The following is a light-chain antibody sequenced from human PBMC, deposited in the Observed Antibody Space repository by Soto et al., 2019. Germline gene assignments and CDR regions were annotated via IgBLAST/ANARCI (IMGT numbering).Light chain of an antibody. CDR1: SSDVGSYNY. J-gene: IGLJ1*01. CDR2: EVS. Sequence: QSSLTQPPSASGSPGQSVTISCTGTSSDVGSYNYVSWYQHHPGKAPKLMIYEVSERPSGVPDRFSGSKSDNTASLTVSGLQAEDEADYYCSSYAGSNIFVFGTGTKLTVL. CDR3: SSYAGSNIFV. V-gene: IGLV2-8*01.